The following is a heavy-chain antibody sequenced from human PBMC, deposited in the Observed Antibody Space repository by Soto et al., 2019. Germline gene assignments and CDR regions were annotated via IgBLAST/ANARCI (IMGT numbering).Heavy chain of an antibody. V-gene: IGHV2-5*02. Sequence: QITLKESGPPLVKPTQTLTLTCTFSGFSLSTSGVGVGWIRQPPGKALERLALIFWDDDKRYSPSLKSRLTIPKDTAKNQVLLTMTNREPVDTATDYCAHATPFMEWFDYWGQGTLVTVSS. J-gene: IGHJ4*02. CDR1: GFSLSTSGVG. CDR3: AHATPFMEWFDY. CDR2: IFWDDDK. D-gene: IGHD3-3*01.